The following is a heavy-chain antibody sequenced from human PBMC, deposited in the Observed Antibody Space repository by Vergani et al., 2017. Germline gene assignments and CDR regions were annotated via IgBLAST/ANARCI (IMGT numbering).Heavy chain of an antibody. CDR1: GFSFRNAW. CDR2: TWYDGNNK. D-gene: IGHD1-14*01. Sequence: VQLVESGGGIVKPGGSLRLSCVASGFSFRNAWMNWVRRTPGKGLEWVAVTWYDGNNKQYADSVKGRFTISRDNSKSTIYLQMNSLRDEDTGVYYCARDLRLLYNRFDPWGQGTLVTVSS. V-gene: IGHV3-33*08. J-gene: IGHJ5*02. CDR3: ARDLRLLYNRFDP.